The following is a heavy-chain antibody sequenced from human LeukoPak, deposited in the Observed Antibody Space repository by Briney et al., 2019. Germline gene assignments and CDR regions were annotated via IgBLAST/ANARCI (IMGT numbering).Heavy chain of an antibody. CDR3: ARAGIVGATQHFDY. D-gene: IGHD1-26*01. Sequence: PSETLSLTCTVSGGSISSYYWSWIRQPPGKGLEWIGYIYYSGSTNYNPSLKSRVTISVDTSKNQFSLKLSSVTAADTAVYYCARAGIVGATQHFDYWGQGTLVTVPS. CDR1: GGSISSYY. CDR2: IYYSGST. V-gene: IGHV4-59*01. J-gene: IGHJ4*02.